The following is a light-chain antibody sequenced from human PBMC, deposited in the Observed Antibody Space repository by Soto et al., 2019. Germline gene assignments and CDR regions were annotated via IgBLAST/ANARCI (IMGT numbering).Light chain of an antibody. Sequence: QSALTQPPSASGSPGQSVTISCTGTSSDVGGYNYVSWYQQHPGKAPKLMIYDVSKRPSGVPDRFSGSKSGITASLTISGLQAEDEADYYCSSYTSDSPYVFGTGTKVTVL. J-gene: IGLJ1*01. CDR2: DVS. V-gene: IGLV2-8*01. CDR1: SSDVGGYNY. CDR3: SSYTSDSPYV.